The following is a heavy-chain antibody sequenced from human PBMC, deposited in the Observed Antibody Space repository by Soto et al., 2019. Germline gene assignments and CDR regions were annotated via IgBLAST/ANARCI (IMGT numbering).Heavy chain of an antibody. CDR1: GGSISNGGYY. Sequence: QVQLQESGPGLVKPSQTLSLTCTVSGGSISNGGYYWSWIRQHPGKGLEWIGYIYYSGSTYYNPSLKSRVTISVDTSKNQFSLKLSSVTAADTAVYYCARDLYGGNWVDYWGQGTLVTVSS. V-gene: IGHV4-31*03. CDR3: ARDLYGGNWVDY. J-gene: IGHJ4*02. D-gene: IGHD2-15*01. CDR2: IYYSGST.